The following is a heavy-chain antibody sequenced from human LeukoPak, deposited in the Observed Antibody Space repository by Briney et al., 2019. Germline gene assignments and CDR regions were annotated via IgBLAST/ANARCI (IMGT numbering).Heavy chain of an antibody. CDR3: ASFYYDSSGYYSAFDI. V-gene: IGHV1-8*01. CDR1: GYTFTSYD. D-gene: IGHD3-22*01. J-gene: IGHJ3*02. CDR2: MNPNSGNT. Sequence: ASVKVPCKASGYTFTSYDINWVRRATGQGLEWMGWMNPNSGNTGYAQKFQGRVTMTRNTSISTAYMELSSLRSEDTAVYYCASFYYDSSGYYSAFDIWGQGTMVTVSS.